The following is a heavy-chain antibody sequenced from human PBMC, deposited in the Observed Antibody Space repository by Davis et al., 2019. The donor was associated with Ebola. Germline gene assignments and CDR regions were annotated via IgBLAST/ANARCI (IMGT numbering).Heavy chain of an antibody. CDR1: GGSISSYY. CDR2: IYYSGST. Sequence: MPSETLSLTCGVSGGSISSYYWSWIRQPPGKGLEWIGYIYYSGSTNYNPSLKSRVTISVDTSKNQFSLKLSSVTAADTAVYYCARGKMYYLRGMDVWGQGTTVTVSS. CDR3: ARGKMYYLRGMDV. D-gene: IGHD3-10*01. J-gene: IGHJ6*02. V-gene: IGHV4-59*12.